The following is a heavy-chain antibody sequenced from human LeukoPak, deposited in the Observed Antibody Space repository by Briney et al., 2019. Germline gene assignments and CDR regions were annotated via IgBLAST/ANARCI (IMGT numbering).Heavy chain of an antibody. CDR2: LYSGGTT. D-gene: IGHD2-15*01. J-gene: IGHJ4*02. Sequence: GGSLRLSCAASGFTVSSNYMTWVRQAPGKGLEWVSVLYSGGTTYYADSVQGRFTISRDSSKNTLSLQMNSLRAEDTAVYYCARAGCFGGTCLHYFDYWGQGTLVTVSS. V-gene: IGHV3-66*01. CDR1: GFTVSSNY. CDR3: ARAGCFGGTCLHYFDY.